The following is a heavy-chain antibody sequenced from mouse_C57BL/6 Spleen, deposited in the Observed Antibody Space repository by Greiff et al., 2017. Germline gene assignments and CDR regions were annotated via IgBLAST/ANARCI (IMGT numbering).Heavy chain of an antibody. CDR2: ISSGSSTI. CDR3: ARNPYYGSSYGYFDV. J-gene: IGHJ1*03. CDR1: GFTFSDYG. Sequence: EVMLVESGGGLVKPGGSLKLSCAASGFTFSDYGMHWVRQAPEKGLEWVAYISSGSSTIYYADTVKGRFTITRNKAKNTLFMQMTSLRSEDTAIYYCARNPYYGSSYGYFDVWGTGTTVTVSS. D-gene: IGHD1-1*01. V-gene: IGHV5-17*01.